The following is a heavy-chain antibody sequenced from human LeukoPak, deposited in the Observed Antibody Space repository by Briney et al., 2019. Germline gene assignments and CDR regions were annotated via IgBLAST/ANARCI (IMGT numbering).Heavy chain of an antibody. CDR1: GFTFSAYD. Sequence: GGSLRLSCAASGFTFSAYDMNWVRQAPGKGLEWVSHITSSGSTIYYADSVKGRFTISRDNAKNSLYLQMNSLRAEDTAVYYCARPGYSSSWSAFDIWGQGTMVTVSS. CDR2: ITSSGSTI. V-gene: IGHV3-48*03. D-gene: IGHD6-13*01. J-gene: IGHJ3*02. CDR3: ARPGYSSSWSAFDI.